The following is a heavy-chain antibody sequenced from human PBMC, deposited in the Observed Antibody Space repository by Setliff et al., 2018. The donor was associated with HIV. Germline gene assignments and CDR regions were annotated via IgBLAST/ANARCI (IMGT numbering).Heavy chain of an antibody. Sequence: PSETLSLTCTVSGGSISSSSYYWGWIRQPPGKGLEWIGSIYYSGSTYYNPSLKSRVTISVDTSKNQFSLKLSSVTAADTAAYYCARDRSSGWSKDWFDTWGQGILVTVSS. CDR2: IYYSGST. V-gene: IGHV4-39*07. J-gene: IGHJ5*02. D-gene: IGHD6-19*01. CDR1: GGSISSSSYY. CDR3: ARDRSSGWSKDWFDT.